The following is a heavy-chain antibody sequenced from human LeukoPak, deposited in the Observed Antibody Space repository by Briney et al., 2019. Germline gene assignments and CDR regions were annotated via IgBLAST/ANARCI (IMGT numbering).Heavy chain of an antibody. CDR1: GGSISSGDYY. D-gene: IGHD3-10*01. CDR2: IYYSGST. Sequence: SETLSLTCTVSGGSISSGDYYWSWIRQPPGKGLEWIGYIYYSGSTYYNPSLKSRVTISVDTSKNQFSLKLSSVTAADTAVYYCASQYYYGSGGYYYKYWGQGTLVTVSS. V-gene: IGHV4-30-4*08. J-gene: IGHJ4*02. CDR3: ASQYYYGSGGYYYKY.